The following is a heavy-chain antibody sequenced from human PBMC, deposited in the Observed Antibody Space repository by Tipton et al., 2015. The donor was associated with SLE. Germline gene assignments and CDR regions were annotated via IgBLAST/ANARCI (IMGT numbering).Heavy chain of an antibody. D-gene: IGHD4-23*01. CDR1: GGSISSHY. Sequence: TLSLTCKVSGGSISSHYWSRIRQPPGKGLECIGYLYYSGSTNYNPSLKSRVTISVDTSMNQFSLKLSSVTAADTAVYYCARGYGGNWGQGTLLTVSS. V-gene: IGHV4-59*11. J-gene: IGHJ4*02. CDR3: ARGYGGN. CDR2: LYYSGST.